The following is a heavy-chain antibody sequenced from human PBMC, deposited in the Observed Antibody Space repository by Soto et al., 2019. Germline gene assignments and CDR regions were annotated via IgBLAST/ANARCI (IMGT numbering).Heavy chain of an antibody. CDR2: ISSDGSNK. Sequence: GGSLRLPCTASGFTFSSYGMHWVRHAPGKGLEWVAVISSDGSNKYYADSVKGRFTISRDNSKNTLYLQMNSLRAEDTAVYYCAKDSPRDSRGYSAFDIWGQGTMVTVSS. CDR1: GFTFSSYG. CDR3: AKDSPRDSRGYSAFDI. J-gene: IGHJ3*02. D-gene: IGHD3-22*01. V-gene: IGHV3-30*18.